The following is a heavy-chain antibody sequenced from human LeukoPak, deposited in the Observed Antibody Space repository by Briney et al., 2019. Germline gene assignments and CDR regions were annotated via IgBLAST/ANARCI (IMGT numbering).Heavy chain of an antibody. Sequence: SETLSLTCTVSGGSISSYYWGWIRQPPGKGLEWIGNIYYSGSTYYNPSLKGRVTISVETSKNQFSLKLSSVTAADTAVYYCARDGRFPPEVLPRYFDYWGQGTLVTVSS. D-gene: IGHD1-26*01. CDR2: IYYSGST. J-gene: IGHJ4*02. V-gene: IGHV4-39*07. CDR1: GGSISSYY. CDR3: ARDGRFPPEVLPRYFDY.